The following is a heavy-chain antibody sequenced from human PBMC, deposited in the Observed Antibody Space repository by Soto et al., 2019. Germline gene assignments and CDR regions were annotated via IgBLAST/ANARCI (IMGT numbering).Heavy chain of an antibody. J-gene: IGHJ6*02. CDR2: ISWNSGSI. CDR3: AKGAYPSYYYGMDV. V-gene: IGHV3-9*01. Sequence: LRLSCAASGFTFDDDAMHWVRQAPGKGLEWVSGISWNSGSIGYADSVKGRFTISRDNAKNSLYLQMNSLRAEDTALYYCAKGAYPSYYYGMDVWGQGTTVTVSS. CDR1: GFTFDDDA.